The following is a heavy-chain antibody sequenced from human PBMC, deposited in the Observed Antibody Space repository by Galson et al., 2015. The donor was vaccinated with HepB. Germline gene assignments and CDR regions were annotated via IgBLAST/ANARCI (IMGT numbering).Heavy chain of an antibody. CDR1: GFTFTSHW. J-gene: IGHJ6*02. V-gene: IGHV3-74*03. Sequence: SLRLSCAASGFTFTSHWMYWVRQAPGKGLEWISRINNEGTGTMYADSVKGRFSISRDNSKNTVYLQMSSLRAEDTAVYYCARGDYLVPRGVEVDYYCHGLDVCVQGTTVTVSS. D-gene: IGHD2-21*01. CDR3: ARGDYLVPRGVEVDYYCHGLDV. CDR2: INNEGTGT.